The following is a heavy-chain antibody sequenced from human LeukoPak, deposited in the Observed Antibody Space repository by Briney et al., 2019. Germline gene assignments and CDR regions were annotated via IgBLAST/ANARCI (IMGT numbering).Heavy chain of an antibody. Sequence: SETLSLTCAVPGYSISSGYQWAWIRQPPGKTLEWIGSIFHSGSAHYNPSLKSRVTISVDTSTNHFSLRLSSVTAADTALYYCARDPRWLTPDCTSTSCYENYFDPWGQGILVTVSS. V-gene: IGHV4-38-2*02. CDR3: ARDPRWLTPDCTSTSCYENYFDP. J-gene: IGHJ5*02. CDR2: IFHSGSA. CDR1: GYSISSGYQ. D-gene: IGHD2-2*01.